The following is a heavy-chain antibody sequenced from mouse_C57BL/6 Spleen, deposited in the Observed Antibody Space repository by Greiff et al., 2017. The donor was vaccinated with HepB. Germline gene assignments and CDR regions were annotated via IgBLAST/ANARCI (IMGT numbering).Heavy chain of an antibody. V-gene: IGHV1-82*01. CDR3: ARGYYGSSYEAMDY. CDR2: IYPGDGDT. D-gene: IGHD1-1*01. J-gene: IGHJ4*01. Sequence: QVQLQQSGPELVKPGASVKISCKASGYAFSSSWMNWVKQRPGKGLEWIGRIYPGDGDTNYNGKFKGKATLTADKSSSTADMQLSSLTSEDSAVYFCARGYYGSSYEAMDYWGQGTSVTVSS. CDR1: GYAFSSSW.